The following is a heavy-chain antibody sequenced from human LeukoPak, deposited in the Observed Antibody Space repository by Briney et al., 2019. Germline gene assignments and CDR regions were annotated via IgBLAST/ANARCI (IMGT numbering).Heavy chain of an antibody. V-gene: IGHV3-74*01. Sequence: GGSLRLSCAASRFTFSSYWMHWVRQAPGKGLVWVSHINSDGSSTSYADSVKGRFTISRDNAKNTLYLQMNSLRAEDTAVYYCARARLDYNNYFDYWGQGTLVTVSS. CDR1: RFTFSSYW. D-gene: IGHD4-11*01. CDR2: INSDGSST. J-gene: IGHJ4*02. CDR3: ARARLDYNNYFDY.